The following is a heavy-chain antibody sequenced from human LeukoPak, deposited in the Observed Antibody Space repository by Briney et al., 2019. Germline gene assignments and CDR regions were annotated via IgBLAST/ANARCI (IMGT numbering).Heavy chain of an antibody. J-gene: IGHJ4*02. V-gene: IGHV1-8*02. D-gene: IGHD3-10*01. CDR1: GGTFSSYA. CDR2: MNPNSGNT. Sequence: ASVKVSCKASGGTFSSYAISWVRQAPGQGLEWMGWMNPNSGNTGYAQKFQGRVTMTRNTSISTAYMELSSLRSEDTAVYYCARAPRGYFDYWGQGTLVTVS. CDR3: ARAPRGYFDY.